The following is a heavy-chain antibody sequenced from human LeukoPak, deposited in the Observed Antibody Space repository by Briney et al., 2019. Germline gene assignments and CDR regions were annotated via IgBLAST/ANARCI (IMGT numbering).Heavy chain of an antibody. V-gene: IGHV4-39*07. D-gene: IGHD3-22*01. CDR3: ARARKLPPGYSWFDP. CDR1: GGSISSSSYY. J-gene: IGHJ5*02. Sequence: SSETLSLTCAVSGGSISSSSYYWGRIRQPPGKGLEWIGSIYFSGTTYYNPSLQSRVTISVDTAKNQFSLKVTSVTAADTAAYYCARARKLPPGYSWFDPWGQGTQVTVSS. CDR2: IYFSGTT.